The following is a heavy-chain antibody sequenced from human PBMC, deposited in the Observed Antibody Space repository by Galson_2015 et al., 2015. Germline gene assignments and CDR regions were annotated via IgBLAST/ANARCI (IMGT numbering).Heavy chain of an antibody. CDR1: GFTFRSYW. CDR3: ARDNTTTDY. J-gene: IGHJ4*02. V-gene: IGHV3-7*01. Sequence: LRLSCAASGFTFRSYWMAWVRQAPGKGLEWVANMDEDGSKRYYVESVEGRFTISRDNAKNSVFLQMSSLRVEDTAVYFCARDNTTTDYWGQGTLVTVSS. CDR2: MDEDGSKR. D-gene: IGHD1-1*01.